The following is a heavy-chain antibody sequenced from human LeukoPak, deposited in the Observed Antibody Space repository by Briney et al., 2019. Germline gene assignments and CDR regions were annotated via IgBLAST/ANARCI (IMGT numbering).Heavy chain of an antibody. J-gene: IGHJ4*02. D-gene: IGHD6-19*01. CDR1: GGSFSGYH. Sequence: PSETLSLTCAVYGGSFSGYHWSWIRQPPGKGLEWIGEINHSGSTNYNPSLKSRVTISVDTSKNQFSLKLSSVTAADTAVYYCAGAGYSSGWWSYFDYWGQGTLVTVSS. CDR2: INHSGST. CDR3: AGAGYSSGWWSYFDY. V-gene: IGHV4-34*01.